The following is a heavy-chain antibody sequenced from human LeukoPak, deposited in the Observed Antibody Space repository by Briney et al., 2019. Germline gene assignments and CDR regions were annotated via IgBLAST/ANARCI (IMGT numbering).Heavy chain of an antibody. CDR2: INAGNGDT. V-gene: IGHV1-3*01. J-gene: IGHJ4*02. CDR3: ARGYCSSTSCQYYFDY. CDR1: GYTFTSYA. Sequence: ASVKVSCKASGYTFTSYAMHWVRQAPGQRLEWLGWINAGNGDTKYSQRFQGRVTITRDTSATTAYMELTSLRSEDTAVYFCARGYCSSTSCQYYFDYWGQGTLVTVSS. D-gene: IGHD2-2*01.